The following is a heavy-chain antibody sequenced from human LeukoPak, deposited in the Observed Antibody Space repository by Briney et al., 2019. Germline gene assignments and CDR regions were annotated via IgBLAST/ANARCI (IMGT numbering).Heavy chain of an antibody. V-gene: IGHV3-23*01. J-gene: IGHJ4*02. CDR2: ISGSGGST. CDR3: AKDRGYSGYDVRND. Sequence: GGSLRLSCAASGFTFSSYAMSWVRHAPGKGLEGGSAISGSGGSTYYADSVKGRFTISRDNSKNTLYLKMNSMRADDTAVYYCAKDRGYSGYDVRNDWGQGTLVTVSS. D-gene: IGHD5-12*01. CDR1: GFTFSSYA.